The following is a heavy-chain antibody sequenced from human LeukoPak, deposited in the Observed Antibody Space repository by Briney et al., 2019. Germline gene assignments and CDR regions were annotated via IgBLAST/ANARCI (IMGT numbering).Heavy chain of an antibody. CDR2: ITQDGSEK. CDR1: GFTFSSYW. J-gene: IGHJ4*02. Sequence: GGSLRLSCAASGFTFSSYWMSWVRQAPGKGQEWVANITQDGSEKYYVDSVKGRFTISRDNAKNSLYLQMNSLRAEDTAVYYCAGGSSRADLTGDDYWGQGTLVTVSS. CDR3: AGGSSRADLTGDDY. V-gene: IGHV3-7*04. D-gene: IGHD7-27*01.